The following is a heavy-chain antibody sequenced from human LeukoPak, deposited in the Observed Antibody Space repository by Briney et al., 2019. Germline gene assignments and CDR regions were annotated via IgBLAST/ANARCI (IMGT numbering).Heavy chain of an antibody. CDR3: AREPSLPAAITAPGAFDP. D-gene: IGHD2-2*02. Sequence: KPGGSLRLSCAASGFTFSSYSMNWVRQAPGKGLEWVSSITSSSSYIYYADSVKGRFTTSRDNAKNSLYLQMNSLRAEDTAIYYCAREPSLPAAITAPGAFDPWGQGTLVTVSS. V-gene: IGHV3-21*01. CDR2: ITSSSSYI. CDR1: GFTFSSYS. J-gene: IGHJ5*02.